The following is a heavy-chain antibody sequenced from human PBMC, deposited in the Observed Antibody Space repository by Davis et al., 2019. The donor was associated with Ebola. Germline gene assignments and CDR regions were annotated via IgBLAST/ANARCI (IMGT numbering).Heavy chain of an antibody. CDR2: IIPIFGTA. V-gene: IGHV1-69*13. CDR1: GGTFSSYA. Sequence: AASVKVSCKASGGTFSSYAISWVRQAPGQGLEWMGGIIPIFGTANYAQKFQGRVTITADESTSTAYMELRSLRSDDTAVYYCARGDMNWFDPWGQGTLVTVSS. D-gene: IGHD2-15*01. J-gene: IGHJ5*02. CDR3: ARGDMNWFDP.